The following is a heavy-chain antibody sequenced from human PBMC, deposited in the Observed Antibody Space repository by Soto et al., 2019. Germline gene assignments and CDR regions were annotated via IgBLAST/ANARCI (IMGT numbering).Heavy chain of an antibody. Sequence: GASVKVSCKASGYTFTSYDINWVRQATGQGLEWMGWMNPNSGNTGYAQKFQGRVAMTRNTSISTAYMELSSLRSEDTAVYYCAREIVVVVGGFSLSGYDAFDIWGQGTMVTVSS. CDR1: GYTFTSYD. J-gene: IGHJ3*02. CDR2: MNPNSGNT. D-gene: IGHD2-15*01. V-gene: IGHV1-8*01. CDR3: AREIVVVVGGFSLSGYDAFDI.